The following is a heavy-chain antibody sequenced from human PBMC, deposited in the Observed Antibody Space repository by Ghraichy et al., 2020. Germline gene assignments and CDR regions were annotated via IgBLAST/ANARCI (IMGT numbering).Heavy chain of an antibody. V-gene: IGHV4-31*03. J-gene: IGHJ6*02. CDR2: IHYSGNT. D-gene: IGHD3-22*01. Sequence: LSLTCTVSGGSISSAGYYWTWIRQHPGKGLEWIGYIHYSGNTYYNPSLQSRVLILSDTSKNQFSLKLSSVTAADTAVYYCARDRYYYESYEYGMDVWGQGTTVTVSS. CDR1: GGSISSAGYY. CDR3: ARDRYYYESYEYGMDV.